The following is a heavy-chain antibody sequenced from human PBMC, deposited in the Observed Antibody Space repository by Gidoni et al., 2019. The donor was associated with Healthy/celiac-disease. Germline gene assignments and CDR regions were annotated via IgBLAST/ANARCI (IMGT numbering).Heavy chain of an antibody. CDR2: ISPILGIA. V-gene: IGHV1-69*09. CDR3: ARDGQVATLYGMDV. J-gene: IGHJ6*02. CDR1: GGTFSSYA. D-gene: IGHD5-12*01. Sequence: QVLLVQSGAVVQKPGSSVTVSCKASGGTFSSYAISWVRQAPGQGLEWMGRISPILGIANYAQKFQGRVTITADKATSTAYVELSSLRSEDTAVYYCARDGQVATLYGMDVWGQGTTVTVSS.